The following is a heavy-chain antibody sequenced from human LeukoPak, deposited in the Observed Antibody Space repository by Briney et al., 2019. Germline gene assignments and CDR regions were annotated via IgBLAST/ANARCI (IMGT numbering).Heavy chain of an antibody. CDR3: ARSLYYYGSGSNFDY. CDR2: INPSGGST. CDR1: GYTFTSYY. V-gene: IGHV1-46*01. J-gene: IGHJ4*02. Sequence: ASVKVSCKTSGYTFTSYYFHWVRQAPGQGLQWMGIINPSGGSTSYAQKFQGRVTMTRDTSTSTVYMELSSLRSGDTAVYYCARSLYYYGSGSNFDYWGQGTLVTVSS. D-gene: IGHD3-10*01.